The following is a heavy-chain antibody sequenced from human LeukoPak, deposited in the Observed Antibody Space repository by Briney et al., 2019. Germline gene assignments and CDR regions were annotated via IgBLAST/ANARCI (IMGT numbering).Heavy chain of an antibody. D-gene: IGHD4-17*01. CDR1: GYTFTGYY. CDR3: ARDLAYGDREYYYYYYGMDV. CDR2: INPNSGGT. J-gene: IGHJ6*02. Sequence: ASVKVSCKASGYTFTGYYMHWVRQAPGQGLEWMGWINPNSGGTNYAQKFQGRVTMTRDTSISTAHMELSRLRSDDTAVYYCARDLAYGDREYYYYYYGMDVWGQGTTVTVSS. V-gene: IGHV1-2*02.